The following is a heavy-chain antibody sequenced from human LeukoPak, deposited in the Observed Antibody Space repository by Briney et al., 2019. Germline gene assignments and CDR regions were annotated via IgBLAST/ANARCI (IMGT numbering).Heavy chain of an antibody. CDR3: AKGRYDFWSGTEEYYFDY. CDR2: IYYSGST. J-gene: IGHJ4*02. V-gene: IGHV4-39*07. Sequence: SETLSLTCTVSGGSISSSSYYWGWIRQPPGKGLEWIGSIYYSGSTYYNPSLKSRVTISVDTSKNQFSLKLSSVTAADTAVYYCAKGRYDFWSGTEEYYFDYWGQGTLVTVSS. D-gene: IGHD3-3*01. CDR1: GGSISSSSYY.